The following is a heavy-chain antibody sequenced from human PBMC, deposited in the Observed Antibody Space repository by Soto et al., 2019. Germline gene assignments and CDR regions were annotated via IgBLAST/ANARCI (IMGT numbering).Heavy chain of an antibody. CDR2: IHHSGST. CDR3: ARGPRGYGMDV. CDR1: GDSVSSNSW. J-gene: IGHJ6*02. V-gene: IGHV4-4*02. Sequence: QVQLQESGPRLVKPSGTLSLTCTVSGDSVSSNSWWSWVRQPPGKGMEWIGEIHHSGSTNYNSSLTSRVSISIDKSKNQFSLNLYSVTAADAAVFYCARGPRGYGMDVWGQGTTVSVSS.